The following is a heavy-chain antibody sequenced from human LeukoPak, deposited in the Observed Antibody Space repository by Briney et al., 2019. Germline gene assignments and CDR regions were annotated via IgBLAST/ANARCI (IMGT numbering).Heavy chain of an antibody. CDR2: IYYSGST. V-gene: IGHV4-39*07. D-gene: IGHD3-22*01. J-gene: IGHJ5*02. CDR1: GGSISSSSYY. Sequence: SETLSLTCTVSGGSISSSSYYWGWIRQPPGKGLEWIGSIYYSGSTYYNPSLKSRVTISVDTSKNQFSLKLSSVTAADMAVYHCARALSDYDREGHWFDPWGQGTLVTVSS. CDR3: ARALSDYDREGHWFDP.